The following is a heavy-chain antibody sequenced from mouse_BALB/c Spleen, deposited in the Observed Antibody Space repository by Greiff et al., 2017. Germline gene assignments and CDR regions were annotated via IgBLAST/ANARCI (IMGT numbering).Heavy chain of an antibody. D-gene: IGHD2-4*01. CDR2: ISSGGSYT. CDR3: ARHGGDYDLFAY. J-gene: IGHJ3*01. Sequence: EVMLVESGGDLVKPGGSLKLSCAASGFTFSSYGMSWVRQTPDKRLEWVATISSGGSYTYYPDSVKGRFTISRDNAKNTLYLQMSSLKSEDTAMYYCARHGGDYDLFAYWGQGTLVTVSA. CDR1: GFTFSSYG. V-gene: IGHV5-6*02.